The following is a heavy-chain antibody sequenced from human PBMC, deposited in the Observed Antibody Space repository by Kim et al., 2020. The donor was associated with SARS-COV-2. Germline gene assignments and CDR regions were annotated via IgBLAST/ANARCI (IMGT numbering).Heavy chain of an antibody. CDR3: ARDGYFSSTSCPFAVDP. Sequence: GGSLRLSCAASGFTFSSYAMHWVRQAPGKGLEWVAVISYDGSNKYYADSVKGRFTISRDNSKNTLYLQMNSLRAEDTAVYYCARDGYFSSTSCPFAVDPWGQGTLVTVSS. CDR1: GFTFSSYA. V-gene: IGHV3-30-3*01. J-gene: IGHJ5*02. D-gene: IGHD2-2*01. CDR2: ISYDGSNK.